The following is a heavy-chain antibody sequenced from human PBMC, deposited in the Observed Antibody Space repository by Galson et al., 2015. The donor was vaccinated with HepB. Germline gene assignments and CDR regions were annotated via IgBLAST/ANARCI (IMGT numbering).Heavy chain of an antibody. V-gene: IGHV3-7*01. CDR2: IKQDGSEK. CDR3: ARDRSYDFWSGYSWFDP. CDR1: GFTFSSYW. D-gene: IGHD3-3*01. Sequence: SLRLSCAASGFTFSSYWMSWVRQAPGKGLEWVANIKQDGSEKYYVDSVKGRFTISRDNAKNSLYLQMNGLRAEDTAVYYCARDRSYDFWSGYSWFDPWGQGTLVTVSS. J-gene: IGHJ5*02.